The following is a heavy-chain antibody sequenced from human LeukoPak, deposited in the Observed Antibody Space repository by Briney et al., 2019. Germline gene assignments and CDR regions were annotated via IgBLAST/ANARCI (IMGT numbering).Heavy chain of an antibody. D-gene: IGHD3-22*01. CDR3: ATGDYYDSSGYYYAAFDI. Sequence: SETLSLTCAVYGGSFSGYYWSWIRQPPGKGLEWIGEINHSGSTNYNPSLKSRVTISVDTSKNQFSLKLSSVTAADTAVYYCATGDYYDSSGYYYAAFDIWGQGTMVTVSS. CDR2: INHSGST. J-gene: IGHJ3*02. V-gene: IGHV4-34*01. CDR1: GGSFSGYY.